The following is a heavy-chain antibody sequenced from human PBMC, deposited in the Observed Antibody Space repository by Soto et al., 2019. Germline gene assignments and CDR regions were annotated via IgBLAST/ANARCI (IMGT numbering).Heavy chain of an antibody. J-gene: IGHJ4*02. CDR1: GFTFSSYA. D-gene: IGHD3-9*01. Sequence: GGSLRLSCSASGFTFSSYAMHWVRQAPGKGLEYVSAISSNGGSTYYADSVKGRFTISRDNSKNTLYLQMSSLRAEDTAVYYCVKDSDSRYDILTGYLIWGGFDYWGQGTLVTVSS. CDR2: ISSNGGST. CDR3: VKDSDSRYDILTGYLIWGGFDY. V-gene: IGHV3-64D*08.